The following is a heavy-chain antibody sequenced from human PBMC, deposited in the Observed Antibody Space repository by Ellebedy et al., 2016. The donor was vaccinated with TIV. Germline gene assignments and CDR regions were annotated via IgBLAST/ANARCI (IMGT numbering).Heavy chain of an antibody. CDR1: GYTFTSYG. Sequence: ASVKVSCXASGYTFTSYGISWVRQAPGQGLEWMGWISAYNGNTNYAQKLQGRVTMTTDTSTSTAYMELRSLRSDDTAVYYCARATMVRGVIGYYGMDVWGQGTTVTVSS. CDR2: ISAYNGNT. J-gene: IGHJ6*02. D-gene: IGHD3-10*01. CDR3: ARATMVRGVIGYYGMDV. V-gene: IGHV1-18*01.